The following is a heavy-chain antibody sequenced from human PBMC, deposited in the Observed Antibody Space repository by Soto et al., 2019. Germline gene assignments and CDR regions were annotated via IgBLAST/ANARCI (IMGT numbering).Heavy chain of an antibody. V-gene: IGHV3-48*04. CDR3: TTRGGSYRPAWDYYYYGMDV. J-gene: IGHJ6*02. Sequence: GGSLRLSCAASGFTFDDCAMHWVRQAPGKGLEWVSYITSSSSTIYYADSVQGRFTISRDNAKNSLYLQMNSLKTEDTAVYYCTTRGGSYRPAWDYYYYGMDVWGQGTTVTVSS. CDR1: GFTFDDCA. CDR2: ITSSSSTI. D-gene: IGHD1-26*01.